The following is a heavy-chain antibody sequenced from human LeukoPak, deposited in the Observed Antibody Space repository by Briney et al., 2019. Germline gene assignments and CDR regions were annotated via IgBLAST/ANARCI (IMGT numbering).Heavy chain of an antibody. CDR2: ITDNGYEG. CDR1: GFSLTNYA. Sequence: PGGSLRLSCAVSGFSLTNYAMGWVRQAPGKGLEWVAGITDNGYEGNYADSVKGRFTISRDTSKSTLDLQMNSLRVEDTAVYYCARDGAWGWAQYDHWGQGILVTVSS. CDR3: ARDGAWGWAQYDH. J-gene: IGHJ4*01. V-gene: IGHV3-23*01. D-gene: IGHD5-24*01.